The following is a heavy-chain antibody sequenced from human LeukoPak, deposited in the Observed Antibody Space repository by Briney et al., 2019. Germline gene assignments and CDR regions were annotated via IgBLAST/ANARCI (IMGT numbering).Heavy chain of an antibody. J-gene: IGHJ3*02. V-gene: IGHV1-18*04. Sequence: ASVKVSCKASGYTFTGYYMHWVRQAPGQGLEWIGWISAYNGNTNFAQKLQGRVTLTTDTSTSTAYMELRSLRSDDTAVYYCVRDEGPYSSSSGDSFDIWGQGTMVTVSS. CDR3: VRDEGPYSSSSGDSFDI. CDR2: ISAYNGNT. D-gene: IGHD6-6*01. CDR1: GYTFTGYY.